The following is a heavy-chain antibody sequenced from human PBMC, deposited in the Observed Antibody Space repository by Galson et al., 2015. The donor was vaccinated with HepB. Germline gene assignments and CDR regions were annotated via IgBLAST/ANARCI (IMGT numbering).Heavy chain of an antibody. CDR3: ARERSLWDHDCSGYFDY. Sequence: SLRLSCAASGFTFSSYAMHWVRQAPGKGLEWVAVISYDGSNKYYADSVKGRFTISRDNSKNTLYLQMNSLRAEDTAVYYCARERSLWDHDCSGYFDYWGQGTLVTVSS. CDR1: GFTFSSYA. D-gene: IGHD3-22*01. V-gene: IGHV3-30*04. J-gene: IGHJ4*02. CDR2: ISYDGSNK.